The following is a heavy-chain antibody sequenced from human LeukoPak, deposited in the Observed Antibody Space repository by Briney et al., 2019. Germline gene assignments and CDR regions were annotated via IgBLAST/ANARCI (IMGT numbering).Heavy chain of an antibody. CDR3: ARVPEGTKDAFDI. V-gene: IGHV1-69*05. J-gene: IGHJ3*02. CDR2: IIPIFGTA. CDR1: GGTFSSYA. D-gene: IGHD1-14*01. Sequence: SVKVSCKASGGTFSSYAISWVRQAPGQGLDWMGRIIPIFGTANYAQKFQGRVTITTDESTSTAYMELSSLRSEDTAVYYCARVPEGTKDAFDIWGQGTMVTVSS.